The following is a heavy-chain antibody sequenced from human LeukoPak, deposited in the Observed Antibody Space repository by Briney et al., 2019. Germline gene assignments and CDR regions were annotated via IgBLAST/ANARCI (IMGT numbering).Heavy chain of an antibody. J-gene: IGHJ4*02. D-gene: IGHD5-18*01. CDR2: ISNDGSKK. V-gene: IGHV3-30*18. CDR3: AKDRYSYAFEYSDS. CDR1: GFTFSSYG. Sequence: GGSLRLSCSASGFTFSSYGMHWVRQAPGKGLDWVAVISNDGSKKYYADSVKGRFTISRDNSKNTLSLQVSSLRAEDTAVYYCAKDRYSYAFEYSDSWGQGTLVTVSS.